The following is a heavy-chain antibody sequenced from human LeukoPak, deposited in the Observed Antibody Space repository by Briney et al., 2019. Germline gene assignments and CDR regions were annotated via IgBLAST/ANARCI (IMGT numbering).Heavy chain of an antibody. CDR3: ARLFPDYDILTGYSAPFDY. V-gene: IGHV5-51*01. J-gene: IGHJ4*02. CDR2: IYPGDSDT. Sequence: GESLKISCKGSGYSFTSYWIGWVRQMPGKGLEWMGIIYPGDSDTRYSPSFQGQVTISADKSISTAYLQWSSLKASDTAMYYCARLFPDYDILTGYSAPFDYWGQGTLVTVSS. D-gene: IGHD3-9*01. CDR1: GYSFTSYW.